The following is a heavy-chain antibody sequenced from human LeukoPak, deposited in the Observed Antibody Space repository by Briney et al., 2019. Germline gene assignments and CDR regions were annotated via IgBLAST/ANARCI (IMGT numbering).Heavy chain of an antibody. CDR2: IYYSGGT. CDR1: GGXINSFY. CDR3: ARVSPFYDSGGYGMDV. Sequence: SETLSLTCTASGGXINSFYWSWIRQPPGKGLEWVAYIYYSGGTNYYPSVKSRVTISLDTSQIQFSLRLNSVTAADAAVYYCARVSPFYDSGGYGMDVWGQGTTVTVSS. V-gene: IGHV4-59*08. D-gene: IGHD3-22*01. J-gene: IGHJ6*02.